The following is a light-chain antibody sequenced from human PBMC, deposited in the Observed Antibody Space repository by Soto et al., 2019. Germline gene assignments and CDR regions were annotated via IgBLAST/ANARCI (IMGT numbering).Light chain of an antibody. CDR1: TNDVGAYDY. V-gene: IGLV2-14*03. CDR3: TSYTTGDTLA. CDR2: DVS. J-gene: IGLJ2*01. Sequence: QSALTQPASVSGSPGQSITISCTGTTNDVGAYDYVSWHQHHPGKAPRLMIFDVSDRPSGVSNRFSGSKSGNTASLTISGLQAEDEADYYCTSYTTGDTLAFGGGTKVTVL.